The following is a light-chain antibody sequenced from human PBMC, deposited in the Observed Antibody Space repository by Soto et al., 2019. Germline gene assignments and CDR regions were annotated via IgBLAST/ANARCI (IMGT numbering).Light chain of an antibody. J-gene: IGKJ4*01. V-gene: IGKV2D-29*01. Sequence: DIVMTQTPLSLSVTPGQAASFSCKTSQSLLHSDGKTYLYWYLQRPGQPPHLLIYEGFNRFSGVPERLSGSGSGTEFTLKISRLEAEDCGVYYCLQVIQLPLTFGGGTKVEI. CDR3: LQVIQLPLT. CDR1: QSLLHSDGKTY. CDR2: EGF.